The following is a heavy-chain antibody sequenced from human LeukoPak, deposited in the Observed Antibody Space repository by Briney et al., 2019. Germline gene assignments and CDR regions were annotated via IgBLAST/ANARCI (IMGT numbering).Heavy chain of an antibody. CDR2: ISGSGNKT. CDR1: GFTFSHFA. V-gene: IGHV3-23*01. J-gene: IGHJ4*02. CDR3: D. Sequence: GGSLRLSCAASGFTFSHFAMSWVRQAPGKGLHWVSTISGSGNKTYDADSVKGRFTISRDNSKNTLYLQMPGLRAEDTAVYYDDWGQGTLVTVSS.